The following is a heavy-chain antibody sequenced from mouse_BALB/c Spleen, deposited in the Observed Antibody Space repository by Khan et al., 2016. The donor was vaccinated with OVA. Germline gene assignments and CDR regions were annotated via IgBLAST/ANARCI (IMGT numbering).Heavy chain of an antibody. CDR2: ISYSGST. CDR1: GYSITTNYA. J-gene: IGHJ4*01. D-gene: IGHD1-2*01. V-gene: IGHV3-2*02. CDR3: ARKHYCGYAMDY. Sequence: DVQLQESGPGLVKPSQSLSLTCTVTGYSITTNYAWDWIRQFPGNKLEWMGYISYSGSTSYNPSLKSRISITRDTSKNQFFLQLNSVTTEDTATYYCARKHYCGYAMDYWGQGTSVTVSS.